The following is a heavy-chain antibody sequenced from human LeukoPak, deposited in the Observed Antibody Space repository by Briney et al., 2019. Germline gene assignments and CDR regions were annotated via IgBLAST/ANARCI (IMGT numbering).Heavy chain of an antibody. D-gene: IGHD4-23*01. J-gene: IGHJ4*02. V-gene: IGHV5-51*01. CDR2: IYPGDSDT. CDR3: ARHEVVGSTVVTPVPFDY. Sequence: GESLKISCKGSGYSFTSNWIGWVRQMPGKGLEWMGIIYPGDSDTRYSPSFQGQVTISADKSISTAYLQWSSLKASDTAMYYCARHEVVGSTVVTPVPFDYWGQGTLGTVSS. CDR1: GYSFTSNW.